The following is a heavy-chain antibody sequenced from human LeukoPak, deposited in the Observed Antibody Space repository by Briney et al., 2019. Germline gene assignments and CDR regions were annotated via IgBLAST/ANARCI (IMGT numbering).Heavy chain of an antibody. CDR2: IIPIFGTA. V-gene: IGHV1-69*06. Sequence: SVKVSCKASGGTFSSYAISWVRQAPGQGLEWMGGIIPIFGTANYAQRFQGRVTMTEGTSTHTAYMELSSLRSEDTAVYFCATHSPEWRYSGYYNYYYMDVWGNGTTVTVSS. CDR1: GGTFSSYA. J-gene: IGHJ6*03. D-gene: IGHD5-12*01. CDR3: ATHSPEWRYSGYYNYYYMDV.